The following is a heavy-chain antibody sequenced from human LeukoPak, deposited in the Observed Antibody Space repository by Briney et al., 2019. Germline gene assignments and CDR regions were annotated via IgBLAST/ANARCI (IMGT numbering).Heavy chain of an antibody. CDR2: IYYSGST. D-gene: IGHD1-26*01. CDR1: GGSISSYY. V-gene: IGHV4-59*08. Sequence: SETRSLTCTVSGGSISSYYWSWIRQPPGKGLEWIGYIYYSGSTNYNPSLKSRVTISVDTSKNQCSLKLSSVTAADTAVYYCASSLGGSYYDYWGQGTLVTVSS. J-gene: IGHJ4*02. CDR3: ASSLGGSYYDY.